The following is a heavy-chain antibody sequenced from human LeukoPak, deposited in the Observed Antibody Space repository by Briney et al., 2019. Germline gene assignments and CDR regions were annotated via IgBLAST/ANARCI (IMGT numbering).Heavy chain of an antibody. Sequence: GRSLRLSCAASGFTFSSYAMHWVRQAPGKGLAWVAVISYDGSNKYYADSVKGRFTISRDNSKNTLYLQMNSLRAEDTAVYYCAREAPPVALTLAFDYWGQGTLVTVSS. CDR2: ISYDGSNK. V-gene: IGHV3-30-3*01. D-gene: IGHD4-23*01. J-gene: IGHJ4*02. CDR1: GFTFSSYA. CDR3: AREAPPVALTLAFDY.